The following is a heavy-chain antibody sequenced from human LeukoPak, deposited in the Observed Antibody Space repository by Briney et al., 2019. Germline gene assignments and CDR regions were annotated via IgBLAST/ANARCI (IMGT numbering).Heavy chain of an antibody. CDR1: GFFSPHS. CDR3: AGALCSGGSCYSFNY. Sequence: PGGSLRLSCAASGFFSPHSLNWVRQAPGEGLEWLSSIRTGGYIHYAESAKGRFIISRHNARDSLYLQMNSLSAEDTAIYYCAGALCSGGSCYSFNYWGQGALVTVSS. J-gene: IGHJ4*02. CDR2: IRTGGYI. V-gene: IGHV3-21*01. D-gene: IGHD2-15*01.